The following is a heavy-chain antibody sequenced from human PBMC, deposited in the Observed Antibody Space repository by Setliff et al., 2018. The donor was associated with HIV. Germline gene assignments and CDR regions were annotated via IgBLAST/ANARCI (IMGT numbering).Heavy chain of an antibody. CDR3: AKGAGFYGDYTFDY. CDR2: IYSTGST. Sequence: PSETLSLTCTVSGGSISSDYWSWIRQPPGKGLEWIGYIYSTGSTNYNPSLQSRVSISMDASKNKFSLKVTSVTSADTAVYYCAKGAGFYGDYTFDYWGQGHLVTVSS. V-gene: IGHV4-59*03. D-gene: IGHD4-17*01. J-gene: IGHJ4*02. CDR1: GGSISSDY.